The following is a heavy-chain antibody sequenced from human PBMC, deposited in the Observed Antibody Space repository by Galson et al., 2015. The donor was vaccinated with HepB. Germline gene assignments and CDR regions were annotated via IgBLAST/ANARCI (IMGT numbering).Heavy chain of an antibody. V-gene: IGHV3-21*01. CDR2: ISSSSSYI. Sequence: SLRLSCAASGFTFSSYSMNWVRQAPGKGLEWVSSISSSSSYIYYADSVKGRFTISRDNAKNSLYLQMNSLRAEDTAVYYCARDFGRYCSSTSCYKLPLGYWGQGTLVTVSS. CDR1: GFTFSSYS. D-gene: IGHD2-2*02. J-gene: IGHJ4*02. CDR3: ARDFGRYCSSTSCYKLPLGY.